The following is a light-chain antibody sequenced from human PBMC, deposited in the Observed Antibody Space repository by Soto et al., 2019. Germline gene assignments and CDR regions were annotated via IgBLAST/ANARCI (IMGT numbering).Light chain of an antibody. Sequence: DIQMTQTTNSLFASVGDRVTITCRASQSISRWLAWYQQKPGKAPKPLIYDASSLESGVPSRFSGSGSGTEFTLTISSLQPDDFATYYCQQYGSYWTFGQGTKVDIK. CDR1: QSISRW. CDR3: QQYGSYWT. J-gene: IGKJ1*01. V-gene: IGKV1-5*01. CDR2: DAS.